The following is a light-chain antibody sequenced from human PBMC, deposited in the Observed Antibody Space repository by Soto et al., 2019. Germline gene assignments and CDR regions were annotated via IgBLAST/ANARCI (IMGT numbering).Light chain of an antibody. Sequence: DIQMTQSPSTLSASIGDGVTITCRASQSITTFLAWYQQKPGKAPQILIYDASKLEPGVPSRLSGGGSGTEFTLTISSLQPDDFATYYCQQYSTYPLTFGGGTRVEIK. V-gene: IGKV1-5*01. J-gene: IGKJ4*01. CDR1: QSITTF. CDR3: QQYSTYPLT. CDR2: DAS.